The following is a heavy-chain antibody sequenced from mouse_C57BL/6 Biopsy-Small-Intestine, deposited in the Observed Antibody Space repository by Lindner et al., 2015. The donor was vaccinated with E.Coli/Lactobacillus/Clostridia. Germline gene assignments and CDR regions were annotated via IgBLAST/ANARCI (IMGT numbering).Heavy chain of an antibody. Sequence: VQLQESGGGLVKPGGSLKLSCAASGFTFSDSGMHWVRQAPEKGLEWVAYISSGSTTIYYADTVKGRFTISRDNAKNTQFLQMTSLRSVDTAMYYCARPHYYAMDYWGQGTSVTVSS. CDR3: ARPHYYAMDY. J-gene: IGHJ4*01. V-gene: IGHV5-17*01. CDR1: GFTFSDSG. CDR2: ISSGSTTI.